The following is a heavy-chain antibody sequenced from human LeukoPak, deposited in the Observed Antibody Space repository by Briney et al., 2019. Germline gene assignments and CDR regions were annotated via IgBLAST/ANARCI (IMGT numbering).Heavy chain of an antibody. CDR2: INHSGST. V-gene: IGHV4-34*01. J-gene: IGHJ6*02. D-gene: IGHD3-22*01. CDR1: GGSFSGYY. CDR3: ARDVVVVITVSYGMDV. Sequence: SETLSLTCAVYGGSFSGYYWSWIRQPPGKGLEWIGEINHSGSTNYNPSLKSRVTISVDTSKNQFSLKLSSVTDADTAVYYCARDVVVVITVSYGMDVWGQGTTVTVSS.